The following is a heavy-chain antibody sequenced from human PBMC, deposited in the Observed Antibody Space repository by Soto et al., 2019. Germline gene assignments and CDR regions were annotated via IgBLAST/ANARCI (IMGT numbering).Heavy chain of an antibody. CDR3: ARGGGFDYYYYYMDV. CDR1: GFTFSIYS. V-gene: IGHV3-21*01. J-gene: IGHJ6*03. CDR2: ISSSSSYI. Sequence: GGSLRLSCAASGFTFSIYSMHWVRQAPGKGLEWVSSISSSSSYIYYTDSVKGRFTISRDNAKNSLYLQMNSLRAEDTAVYYCARGGGFDYYYYYMDVWGKGTTVTVSS. D-gene: IGHD5-12*01.